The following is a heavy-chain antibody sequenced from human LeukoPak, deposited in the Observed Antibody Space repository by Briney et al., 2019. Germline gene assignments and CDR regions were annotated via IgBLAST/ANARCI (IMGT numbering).Heavy chain of an antibody. J-gene: IGHJ5*02. D-gene: IGHD6-19*01. CDR3: ARDLGGLIFCGWVS. CDR1: GYTFTGYY. Sequence: ASVKVSCKASGYTFTGYYMHWVRQAPGQGLEWMGRINPNSGGTNYAQKFQGRVTMTRDTSISTAYMELSRLRSDDTAVYYCARDLGGLIFCGWVSWGQGTLVTVSS. V-gene: IGHV1-2*06. CDR2: INPNSGGT.